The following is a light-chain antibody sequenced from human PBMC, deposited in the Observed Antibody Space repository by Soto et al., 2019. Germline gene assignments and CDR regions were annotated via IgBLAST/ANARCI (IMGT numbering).Light chain of an antibody. Sequence: IVLTQSPGTLSLSPMERATVSCRASQSVSSSYLAWYQQKPGQAPRLLIYGASSRATGIPDRFSGSGSGTHFTLTISRLEPGDFAVYYCQHFGGTTFTFGQGTRLEIK. V-gene: IGKV3-20*01. CDR1: QSVSSSY. J-gene: IGKJ5*01. CDR2: GAS. CDR3: QHFGGTTFT.